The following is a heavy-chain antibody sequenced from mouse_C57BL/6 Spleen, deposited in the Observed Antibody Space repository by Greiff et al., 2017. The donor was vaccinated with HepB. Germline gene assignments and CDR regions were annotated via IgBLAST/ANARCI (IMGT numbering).Heavy chain of an antibody. CDR2: INPSTGGT. V-gene: IGHV1-42*01. D-gene: IGHD1-1*01. CDR3: ARSSTVVAPAY. Sequence: VQLQQSGPELVKPGASVKISCKASGYSFTGYYMNWVKQSPGKSLEWIGEINPSTGGTNYNQKFKAKATLTVDKSSSTAYMQLKSLTSEDSAVYYCARSSTVVAPAYWGQGTTLTVSS. J-gene: IGHJ2*01. CDR1: GYSFTGYY.